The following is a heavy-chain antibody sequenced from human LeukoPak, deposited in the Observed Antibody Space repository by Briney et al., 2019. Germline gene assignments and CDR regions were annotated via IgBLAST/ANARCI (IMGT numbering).Heavy chain of an antibody. D-gene: IGHD1-14*01. Sequence: KSGGSLRLSCAASGFTVSSNYMSWVRQAPGKGLEWVSVIYSGGSTNYADSVKGRFTISRDNSKNTLYLQMNSLRAEDTAVYYCARDRSLREPNWYFDLWGRGTLVTVSS. V-gene: IGHV3-53*01. CDR3: ARDRSLREPNWYFDL. CDR2: IYSGGST. J-gene: IGHJ2*01. CDR1: GFTVSSNY.